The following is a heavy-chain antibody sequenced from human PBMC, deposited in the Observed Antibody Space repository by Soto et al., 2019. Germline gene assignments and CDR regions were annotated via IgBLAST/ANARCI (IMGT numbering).Heavy chain of an antibody. CDR3: ARCYGSGSSYYYYYGMDV. Sequence: SETLSLTXAVSGGSISSSNWWSWVRQPPGKGLEWIGEIYHSGSTNYNPSLKSRVTISVDKSKNQFSLKLSSVTAADTAVYYCARCYGSGSSYYYYYGMDVWGQGTTVTVSS. J-gene: IGHJ6*02. D-gene: IGHD3-10*01. V-gene: IGHV4-4*02. CDR1: GGSISSSNW. CDR2: IYHSGST.